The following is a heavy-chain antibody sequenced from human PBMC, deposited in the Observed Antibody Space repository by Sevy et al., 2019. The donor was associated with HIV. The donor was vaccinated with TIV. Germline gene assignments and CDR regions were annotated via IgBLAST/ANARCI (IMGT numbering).Heavy chain of an antibody. J-gene: IGHJ6*02. CDR2: ISSSSSTI. D-gene: IGHD3-22*01. V-gene: IGHV3-48*02. CDR1: GFTFSSYS. Sequence: GGSLKLSCAASGFTFSSYSMNWVRQAPGKGLEWVSYISSSSSTIYYADSVKGRFTISRDKAKNSLYLQMNSLRDEDTAVYYCARDQVVYDSSGYYYPLYYYGMDVWGQGTTVTVSS. CDR3: ARDQVVYDSSGYYYPLYYYGMDV.